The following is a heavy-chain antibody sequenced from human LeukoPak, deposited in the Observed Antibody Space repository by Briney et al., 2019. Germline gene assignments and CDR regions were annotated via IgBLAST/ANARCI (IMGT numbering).Heavy chain of an antibody. CDR2: TYYRSKWYN. Sequence: SQTLSLTCALSGDSVSSNSAAWNWIRQSPSRGLEWLGKTYYRSKWYNDYAVSVKSRITINPDTSKNQFSLQLNSVTPEDTAVYYCARGWQWLAYNWFDPWGQGTLVTVSS. D-gene: IGHD6-19*01. J-gene: IGHJ5*02. V-gene: IGHV6-1*01. CDR3: ARGWQWLAYNWFDP. CDR1: GDSVSSNSAA.